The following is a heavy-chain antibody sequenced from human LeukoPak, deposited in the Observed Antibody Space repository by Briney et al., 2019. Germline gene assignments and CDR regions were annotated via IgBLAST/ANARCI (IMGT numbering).Heavy chain of an antibody. D-gene: IGHD6-19*01. Sequence: ASVKVSCKVSGYTLTELSMHWVRQAPGKGLEWMGGFDPEDGETIYAQKFQGGVTMTEDTSTDTAYMELSSLRSEDTAVYYCATSAHSGWYAFDIWGQGTMVTVPS. CDR1: GYTLTELS. CDR3: ATSAHSGWYAFDI. V-gene: IGHV1-24*01. J-gene: IGHJ3*02. CDR2: FDPEDGET.